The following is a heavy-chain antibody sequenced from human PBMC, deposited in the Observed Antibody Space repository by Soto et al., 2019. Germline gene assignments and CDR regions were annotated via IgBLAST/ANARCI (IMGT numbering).Heavy chain of an antibody. CDR2: INPNSGGT. CDR3: ARDVRLIAAAVNNWFDP. V-gene: IGHV1-2*02. CDR1: GYTFTGYY. J-gene: IGHJ5*02. Sequence: GASVKVSCKASGYTFTGYYMHWVRQAPGQGLEWMGWINPNSGGTNYAQKLQGRVTMTTDTTTSTAYMELRSLRSDDTAVYYCARDVRLIAAAVNNWFDPWGQGTLVTVSS. D-gene: IGHD6-13*01.